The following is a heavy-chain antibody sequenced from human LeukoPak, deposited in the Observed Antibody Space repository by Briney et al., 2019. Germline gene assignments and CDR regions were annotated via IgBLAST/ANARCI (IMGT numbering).Heavy chain of an antibody. V-gene: IGHV3-9*03. CDR2: ISWNSGSI. CDR3: AKAVDTAMARAAFDI. D-gene: IGHD5-18*01. CDR1: GFTFDDYA. J-gene: IGHJ3*02. Sequence: GRSLRLSCAASGFTFDDYAMHWVRQAPEKGLEWVSGISWNSGSIGYADSVKGRFTISRDNAKNSLYLQMNSLRAEDMALYYCAKAVDTAMARAAFDIWGQGTMVTVSS.